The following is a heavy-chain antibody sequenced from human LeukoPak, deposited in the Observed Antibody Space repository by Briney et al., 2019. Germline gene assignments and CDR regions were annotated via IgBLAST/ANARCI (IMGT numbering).Heavy chain of an antibody. D-gene: IGHD6-19*01. J-gene: IGHJ6*02. CDR1: GFTFYHYA. Sequence: GGSLRLSCAASGFTFYHYALPWVRQPPRRGLAGVLGISWNSGSIGYADSVKGRFTISRDNAKNSLYLQMNSLRAEDTALYYCAKDMYSSGWGGYYGMDVWGQGTTVTVSS. CDR3: AKDMYSSGWGGYYGMDV. CDR2: ISWNSGSI. V-gene: IGHV3-9*01.